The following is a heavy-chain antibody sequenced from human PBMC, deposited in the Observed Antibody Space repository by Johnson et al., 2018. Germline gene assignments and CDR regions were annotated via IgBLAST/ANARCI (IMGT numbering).Heavy chain of an antibody. V-gene: IGHV4-59*01. J-gene: IGHJ3*02. CDR1: GGSISSYY. Sequence: QVQLQESGPGLVKXSETLSLXCTVSGGSISSYYWSWIRQPPGKGLEWIGYIYYSGSTNYNPSLKSRVTISVDTSKNQFSLKLSSVTAADTAVYYCARWDGDYEDQNAFDIWGQGTMVTVSS. CDR2: IYYSGST. CDR3: ARWDGDYEDQNAFDI. D-gene: IGHD4-17*01.